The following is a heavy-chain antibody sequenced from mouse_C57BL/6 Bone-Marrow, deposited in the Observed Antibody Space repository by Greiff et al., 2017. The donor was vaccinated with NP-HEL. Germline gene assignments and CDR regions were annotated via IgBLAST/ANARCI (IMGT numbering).Heavy chain of an antibody. CDR1: GYTFTSYW. D-gene: IGHD1-1*01. Sequence: VHLVESGAELVKPGASVKLSCKASGYTFTSYWMHWVKQRPGQGLEWIGMIHPNSGSTNYNEKFKSKATLTVDKSSSTAYMQLSSLTSEDSAVYYCARSTTVVALYYYAMDYWGQGTSVTVSS. J-gene: IGHJ4*01. CDR2: IHPNSGST. CDR3: ARSTTVVALYYYAMDY. V-gene: IGHV1-64*01.